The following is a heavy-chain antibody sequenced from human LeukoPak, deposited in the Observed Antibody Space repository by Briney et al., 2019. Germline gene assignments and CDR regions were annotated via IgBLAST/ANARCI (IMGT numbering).Heavy chain of an antibody. V-gene: IGHV1-18*01. CDR2: ISAYNGNT. Sequence: ASVKVSCKASGYTFTSYGISWVRQAPGQGLEWMGWISAYNGNTNYAQKLQGRVTMTTDTSTSTAYMELRSLRSDDTAVYYCAREVIAVAGEGYYYYGMDVWGQGTTVTVSS. J-gene: IGHJ6*02. CDR3: AREVIAVAGEGYYYYGMDV. CDR1: GYTFTSYG. D-gene: IGHD6-19*01.